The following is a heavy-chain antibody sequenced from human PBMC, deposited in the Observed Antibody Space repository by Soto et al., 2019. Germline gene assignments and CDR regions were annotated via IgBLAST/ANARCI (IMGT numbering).Heavy chain of an antibody. CDR1: GASISSTSSYDW. CDR2: IFHSGST. Sequence: QVQLQESGPGLVKPSGTLSLTCTVSGASISSTSSYDWWSWVRQPPGKGLEWIGEIFHSGSTNYNPSLKSRFSMSVDKSKHLFSLRLRSVTAADTAVYYCAKMVGATLVDYWGQGSLVTVSS. D-gene: IGHD1-26*01. V-gene: IGHV4-4*02. J-gene: IGHJ4*02. CDR3: AKMVGATLVDY.